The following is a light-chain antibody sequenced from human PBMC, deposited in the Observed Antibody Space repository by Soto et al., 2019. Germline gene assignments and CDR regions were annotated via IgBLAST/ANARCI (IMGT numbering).Light chain of an antibody. CDR2: GAS. J-gene: IGKJ3*01. CDR1: QSVKSS. CDR3: QHYNQWPPFT. Sequence: EIGMTQSPATLSVSPGERATLSCRASQSVKSSLAWYQHKPGQVPRLLIYGASTRATGVPVRFSGSGSGTDFTLTISSPQAEDVAVYYGQHYNQWPPFTFGPGTKVDIK. V-gene: IGKV3-15*01.